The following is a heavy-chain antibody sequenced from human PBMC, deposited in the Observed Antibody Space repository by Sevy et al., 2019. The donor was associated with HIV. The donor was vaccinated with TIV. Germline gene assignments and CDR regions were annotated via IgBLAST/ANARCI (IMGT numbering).Heavy chain of an antibody. V-gene: IGHV3-30*18. J-gene: IGHJ1*01. D-gene: IGHD3-10*01. Sequence: SCAASGFTFSSYAIHWVRQTPGKGLEWVAVISYDGNNKYYADSVKGRFTVSRDNSKNTLYAQMNSLRAEDTAVYYCAKDHNLWSEGGFLHHWGQGTLVTVSS. CDR3: AKDHNLWSEGGFLHH. CDR1: GFTFSSYA. CDR2: ISYDGNNK.